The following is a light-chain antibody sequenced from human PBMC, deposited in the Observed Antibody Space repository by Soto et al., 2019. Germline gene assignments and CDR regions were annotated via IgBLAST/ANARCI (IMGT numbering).Light chain of an antibody. Sequence: EIVLTQSPGTLSLSPGEGATLSCRASQSVTSNYLAWYQQKPGQAPRLLIYDASSRATGIPDRFSGSGSGTDFTLTINRLEPEDFAVFHCQQYDSSPITFGQGTRLEIK. CDR2: DAS. J-gene: IGKJ5*01. CDR1: QSVTSNY. V-gene: IGKV3-20*01. CDR3: QQYDSSPIT.